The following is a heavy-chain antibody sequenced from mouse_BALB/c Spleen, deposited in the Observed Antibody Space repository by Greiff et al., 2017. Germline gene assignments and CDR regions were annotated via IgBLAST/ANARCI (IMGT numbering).Heavy chain of an antibody. Sequence: EVKLMESGGGLVQPGGSRKLSCAASGFTFSSFGLHWVRQAPEKGLEWVAYISSGSSTIYYADTVKGRFTISRDNPKNTLFLQMTSLRSEDTAMYYCARWDYDGAMDYWGQGTSGTVSS. D-gene: IGHD2-4*01. CDR3: ARWDYDGAMDY. CDR1: GFTFSSFG. J-gene: IGHJ4*01. V-gene: IGHV5-17*02. CDR2: ISSGSSTI.